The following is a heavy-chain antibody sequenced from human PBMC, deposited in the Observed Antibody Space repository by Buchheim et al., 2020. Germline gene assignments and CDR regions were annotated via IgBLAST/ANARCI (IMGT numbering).Heavy chain of an antibody. Sequence: EVQLLESGGGLVQPGGSLRLTCEVTGFSIDEYWLSWVRQAPGKGLGWLGNIKLDGSEQYYVDSVRGRFTISRDNAKNSLFLQMNSLRAEDTAVYYCARDGFSNYIVSFMDVWGKGT. CDR2: IKLDGSEQ. CDR1: GFSIDEYW. D-gene: IGHD4-11*01. J-gene: IGHJ6*04. CDR3: ARDGFSNYIVSFMDV. V-gene: IGHV3-7*01.